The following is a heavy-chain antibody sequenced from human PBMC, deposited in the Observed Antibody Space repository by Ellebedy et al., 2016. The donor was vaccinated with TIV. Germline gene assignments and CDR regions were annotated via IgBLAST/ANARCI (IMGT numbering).Heavy chain of an antibody. CDR3: AREAAVAGGTFDY. Sequence: MPSETLSLTCTVSGGSISSYYWSRIRQPPGKGLEWIGYIYYSGSTNYNPSLKSRVTISVDTSKNQFSLKLSSVTAADTAVYYCAREAAVAGGTFDYWGQGTLVTVSS. D-gene: IGHD6-19*01. V-gene: IGHV4-59*01. CDR1: GGSISSYY. CDR2: IYYSGST. J-gene: IGHJ4*02.